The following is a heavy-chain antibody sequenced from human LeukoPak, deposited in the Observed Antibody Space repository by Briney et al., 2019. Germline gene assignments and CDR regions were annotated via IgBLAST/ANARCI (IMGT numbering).Heavy chain of an antibody. CDR2: ISYDGSNK. Sequence: GGSLRLSCAASGFTFSAYGMHWVRQAPGKGLEWVAVISYDGSNKYNADSMKGRFTISRDNSKNTLYLQMNSLRAEDTAVYYCAKDDSSGSSYYFHGMDVWGQGTTVTVSS. CDR3: AKDDSSGSSYYFHGMDV. J-gene: IGHJ6*02. D-gene: IGHD3-22*01. CDR1: GFTFSAYG. V-gene: IGHV3-30*18.